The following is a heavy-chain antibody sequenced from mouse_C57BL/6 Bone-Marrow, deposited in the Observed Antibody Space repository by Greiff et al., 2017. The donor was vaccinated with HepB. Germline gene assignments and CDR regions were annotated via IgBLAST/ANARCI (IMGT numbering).Heavy chain of an antibody. CDR3: ARWGLGRNAMDY. CDR2: IYPGDGDT. D-gene: IGHD4-1*01. Sequence: QVQLQQSGAELVKPGASVKISCKASGYAFSSYWMNWVKQRPGKGLEWIGQIYPGDGDTNYNGKFKGKATLTADKSSSTAYMQLSSLTSEDSAVYFCARWGLGRNAMDYWGQGTSVTVSS. CDR1: GYAFSSYW. J-gene: IGHJ4*01. V-gene: IGHV1-80*01.